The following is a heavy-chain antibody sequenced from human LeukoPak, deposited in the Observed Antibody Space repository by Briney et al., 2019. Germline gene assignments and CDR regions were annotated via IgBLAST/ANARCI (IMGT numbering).Heavy chain of an antibody. V-gene: IGHV3-30*02. J-gene: IGHJ4*02. CDR2: IRYDGSIK. CDR3: ARRAGAYSHPYDY. Sequence: PGGSLRLSCAASGFTFSNSGMHWVRQAPGKGLEWVAFIRYDGSIKNYPDSVKGRFTISRDNSKSTLYLQMNSLRAEDTAVYYCARRAGAYSHPYDYWGQGTLVTVSS. D-gene: IGHD4/OR15-4a*01. CDR1: GFTFSNSG.